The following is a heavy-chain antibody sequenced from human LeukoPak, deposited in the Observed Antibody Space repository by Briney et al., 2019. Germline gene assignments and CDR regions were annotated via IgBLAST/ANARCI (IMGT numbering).Heavy chain of an antibody. Sequence: SETLSLTCAVYGGSFSGYYWSWIRQPPGKGLEWIGEINHSGSTNYNPSLKSRVTISVDTSKNQFSLKLSSVTAADTAVYYCARRYCSGGSCYSERGAFDIWGQGTMVTVSS. D-gene: IGHD2-15*01. CDR2: INHSGST. V-gene: IGHV4-34*01. J-gene: IGHJ3*02. CDR3: ARRYCSGGSCYSERGAFDI. CDR1: GGSFSGYY.